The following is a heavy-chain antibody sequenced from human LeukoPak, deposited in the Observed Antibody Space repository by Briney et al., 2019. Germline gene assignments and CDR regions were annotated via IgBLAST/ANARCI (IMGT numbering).Heavy chain of an antibody. CDR3: ARLAQKYYYYYMDV. Sequence: SETLSLTCAVYGGSFSGYYWSWIRQPPGKGLEGMGEINHIGSTNYNPSLKSPVTISVDTSKNQFSLKLSSVTAADTAVYYCARLAQKYYYYYMDVWGKGTTVTISS. V-gene: IGHV4-34*01. CDR2: INHIGST. J-gene: IGHJ6*03. CDR1: GGSFSGYY.